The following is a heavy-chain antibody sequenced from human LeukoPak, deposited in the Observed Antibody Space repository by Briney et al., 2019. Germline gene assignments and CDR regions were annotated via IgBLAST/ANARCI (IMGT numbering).Heavy chain of an antibody. D-gene: IGHD1-1*01. CDR2: MNPNNGKT. J-gene: IGHJ5*02. V-gene: IGHV1-8*01. CDR3: AIGNVQLERRYDWFDP. Sequence: GASVKVSCKASGYTFTTYDINWVRQATGQGLEWMGWMNPNNGKTGYAQKFQGRVTMTRDTSISTAYMELSRLRSDDTAVYYCAIGNVQLERRYDWFDPWGQGTLVTVSS. CDR1: GYTFTTYD.